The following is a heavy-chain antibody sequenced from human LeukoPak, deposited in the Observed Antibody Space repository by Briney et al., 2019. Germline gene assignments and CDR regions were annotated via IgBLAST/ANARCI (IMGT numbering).Heavy chain of an antibody. V-gene: IGHV4-34*01. J-gene: IGHJ5*02. D-gene: IGHD4-17*01. CDR1: GGSFHAFF. CDR3: ARAYGAMDWFDP. CDR2: ITHSGST. Sequence: SETLSLTCAVDGGSFHAFFWSWLRQPPGKGLEWIGHITHSGSTSYNPSLRSRVSLSVDPSKHQFSLKLGSVTAADTAVYYCARAYGAMDWFDPWGQGTLVTVSS.